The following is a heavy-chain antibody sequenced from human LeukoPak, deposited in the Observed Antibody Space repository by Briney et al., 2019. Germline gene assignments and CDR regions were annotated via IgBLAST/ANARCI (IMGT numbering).Heavy chain of an antibody. V-gene: IGHV3-23*01. CDR1: GFTFSSYA. J-gene: IGHJ1*01. CDR2: ISGSGGST. D-gene: IGHD6-13*01. CDR3: AKDGWVHSSSWYFGYFQH. Sequence: PGGSLRLSCAASGFTFSSYAMSWVRQAPGKGLEWVSAISGSGGSTYYADSVKGRFTISRDNSKNTLYLQMNSLRAEDTAVYYCAKDGWVHSSSWYFGYFQHWGQGTLVTVSS.